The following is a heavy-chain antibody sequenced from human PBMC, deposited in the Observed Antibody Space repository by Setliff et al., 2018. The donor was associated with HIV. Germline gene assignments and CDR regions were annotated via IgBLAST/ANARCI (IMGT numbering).Heavy chain of an antibody. J-gene: IGHJ4*02. V-gene: IGHV1-18*01. D-gene: IGHD2-15*01. Sequence: ASVKVSCKASGYTFTSYGVTWVRQAPGQGLEWMGWISVYNGNTIYAQKLQGRVTMTTDTSTSTAYTELRSLRSDDTAVYYCARVYCSGGSCFTFDYWGQGTLVTVSS. CDR3: ARVYCSGGSCFTFDY. CDR1: GYTFTSYG. CDR2: ISVYNGNT.